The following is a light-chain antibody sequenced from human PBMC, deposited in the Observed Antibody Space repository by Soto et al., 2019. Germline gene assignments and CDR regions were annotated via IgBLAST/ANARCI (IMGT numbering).Light chain of an antibody. CDR1: QGISRS. CDR2: AAS. Sequence: DRVTISCQASQGISRSLAWYQQKPGKAPKLLIYAASSLQSGVPSRFSGSGFGTDFTLTISSLQPEDSAIYYCQQADTFPITFGQGTRLAI. J-gene: IGKJ5*01. V-gene: IGKV1D-12*01. CDR3: QQADTFPIT.